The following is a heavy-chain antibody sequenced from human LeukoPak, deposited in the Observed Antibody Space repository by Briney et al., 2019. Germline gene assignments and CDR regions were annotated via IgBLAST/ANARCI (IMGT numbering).Heavy chain of an antibody. CDR2: ISGSGGST. CDR3: AKLTTEAVAGS. CDR1: GFTFSSSV. J-gene: IGHJ4*02. Sequence: GGSLRLSCVASGFTFSSSVMSWVRQAPGKGLEWVSAISGSGGSTYYADSVKGRFTISRDNSKNTLYLQMNSLRAEDTAVYYCAKLTTEAVAGSWGQGTLVTVSS. D-gene: IGHD6-19*01. V-gene: IGHV3-23*01.